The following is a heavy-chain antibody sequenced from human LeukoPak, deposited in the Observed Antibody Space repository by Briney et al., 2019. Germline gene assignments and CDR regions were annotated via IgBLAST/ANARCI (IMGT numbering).Heavy chain of an antibody. Sequence: ASVKVSCKASGGTFSSYAISWVRQAPGQGLEWMGGIIPIFGTANYAQKFQGRVTITTDESTSTAYMELSSLRSEDTAVYYCAKDRAVIDLDAFDIWGQGTMVTVSS. V-gene: IGHV1-69*05. J-gene: IGHJ3*02. D-gene: IGHD2/OR15-2a*01. CDR3: AKDRAVIDLDAFDI. CDR1: GGTFSSYA. CDR2: IIPIFGTA.